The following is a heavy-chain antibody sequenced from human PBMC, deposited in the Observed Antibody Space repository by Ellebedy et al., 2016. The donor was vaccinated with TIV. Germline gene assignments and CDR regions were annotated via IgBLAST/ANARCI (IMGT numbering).Heavy chain of an antibody. CDR2: INNGGRTT. Sequence: GESLKISCVASGFTFSGYAMSWVRQAPGKGLVWVSGINNGGRTTSYADSVKGRCTISRDNSRSTLYLQMNSLRAEDSAVYYCAKDMVFGDGKWEIDVWGQGTTVTVSS. J-gene: IGHJ6*02. CDR1: GFTFSGYA. V-gene: IGHV3-23*01. D-gene: IGHD4-17*01. CDR3: AKDMVFGDGKWEIDV.